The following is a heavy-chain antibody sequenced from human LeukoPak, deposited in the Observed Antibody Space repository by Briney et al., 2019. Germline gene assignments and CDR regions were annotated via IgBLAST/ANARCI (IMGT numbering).Heavy chain of an antibody. J-gene: IGHJ4*02. D-gene: IGHD4-17*01. CDR2: ISSSGSTI. CDR1: GFTFDDYG. Sequence: GGSLRLSCAASGFTFDDYGMSWIRQAPGKGLEWVSYISSSGSTIYYADSVKGRFTISRDNAKNSLYLQMNSLRAEDTAVYYCARDSPTVTHFDYWGQGTLVTVSS. V-gene: IGHV3-11*04. CDR3: ARDSPTVTHFDY.